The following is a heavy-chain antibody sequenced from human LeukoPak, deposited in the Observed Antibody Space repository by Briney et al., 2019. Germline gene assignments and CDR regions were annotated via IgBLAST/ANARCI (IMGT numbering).Heavy chain of an antibody. CDR2: ISGSGGST. J-gene: IGHJ4*02. V-gene: IGHV3-23*01. CDR3: ARNSGYGRIDY. D-gene: IGHD5-12*01. Sequence: GGSLRLSCAASGFTFSSYAMSWVRQAPGKGLEWVSAISGSGGSTYYADSVKGRFTISRDNAKNSLYLQMNSLRAEDTAVYYCARNSGYGRIDYWGQGTLVTVSS. CDR1: GFTFSSYA.